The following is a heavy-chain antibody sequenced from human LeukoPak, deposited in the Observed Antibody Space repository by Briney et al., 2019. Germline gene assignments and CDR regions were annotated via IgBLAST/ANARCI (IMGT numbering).Heavy chain of an antibody. D-gene: IGHD2-2*01. J-gene: IGHJ5*02. V-gene: IGHV4-59*01. CDR2: IYYSGST. Sequence: SETLSLTCTVSGGSNSSYYWSWIRQPPGKGLEWIGYIYYSGSTNYNPSLKSRVTISVDTSKNQFSLKLSSVTAADTAVYYCARVGYCGSTSCYDWFDPWGQGTLVTVSS. CDR3: ARVGYCGSTSCYDWFDP. CDR1: GGSNSSYY.